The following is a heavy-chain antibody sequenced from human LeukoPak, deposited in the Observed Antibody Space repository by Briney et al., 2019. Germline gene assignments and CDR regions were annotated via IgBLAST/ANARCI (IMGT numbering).Heavy chain of an antibody. J-gene: IGHJ4*02. D-gene: IGHD4-17*01. CDR1: GFTFSRSA. CDR2: ISSSGSTI. CDR3: ARDRDSGDYTAAPGDY. Sequence: GGSLRLSCAASGFTFSRSAMNWVRQAPGKGLEWISYISSSGSTINYADSVKGRFTISRDSAKNSLYLQMNSLRDEDTAVYYCARDRDSGDYTAAPGDYWGQGTLVTVSS. V-gene: IGHV3-48*02.